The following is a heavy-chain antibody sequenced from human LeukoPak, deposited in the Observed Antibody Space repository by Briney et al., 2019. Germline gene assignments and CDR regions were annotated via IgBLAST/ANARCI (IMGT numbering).Heavy chain of an antibody. Sequence: ASAKVSCKVSGYTLTELSMHWVRQAPGKGLEWMGGFDPEDGETIYAQKFQGRVTMTEDTSTDTAYMELSSLRSEDTAVYYCATHKKSIAAAGSYGMDVWGQGTTVTVSS. CDR3: ATHKKSIAAAGSYGMDV. CDR1: GYTLTELS. V-gene: IGHV1-24*01. D-gene: IGHD6-13*01. J-gene: IGHJ6*02. CDR2: FDPEDGET.